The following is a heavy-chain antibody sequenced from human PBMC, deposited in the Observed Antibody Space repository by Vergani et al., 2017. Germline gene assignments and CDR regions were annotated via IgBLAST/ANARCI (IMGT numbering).Heavy chain of an antibody. V-gene: IGHV1-69-2*01. CDR3: ATVGYCSGGSCYRGDYYYYGMDV. D-gene: IGHD2-15*01. Sequence: EVQLVQSGAEVKKPGATVKISCKVSGYTFTDYYMHWVQQAPGKGLEWMGRVDPEDGETIYAEKFQGRVTITADTSTDTAYMELSSLRSEDTAVYYCATVGYCSGGSCYRGDYYYYGMDVWGQGTTVTVSS. J-gene: IGHJ6*02. CDR2: VDPEDGET. CDR1: GYTFTDYY.